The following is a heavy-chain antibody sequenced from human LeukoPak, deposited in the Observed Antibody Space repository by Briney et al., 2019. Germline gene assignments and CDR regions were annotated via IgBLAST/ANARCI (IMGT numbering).Heavy chain of an antibody. J-gene: IGHJ4*02. CDR1: GFTFNNYA. Sequence: GGSLRLSCAASGFTFNNYAMSWVRLAPGKGLEWVSGTSGSGGSTYYADSVKGQFTVSRDNSKNTLYLQMNSLRAEDTAVYYCAKDGAAAGIDFDYWGQGTLVTVSS. CDR3: AKDGAAAGIDFDY. V-gene: IGHV3-23*01. CDR2: TSGSGGST. D-gene: IGHD6-13*01.